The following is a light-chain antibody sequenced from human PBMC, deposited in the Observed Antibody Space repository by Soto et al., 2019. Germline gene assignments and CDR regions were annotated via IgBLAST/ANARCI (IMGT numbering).Light chain of an antibody. CDR3: QQYGNSPVT. J-gene: IGKJ5*01. CDR1: QSVSNKY. Sequence: EIVLTQSPATLSLSPGERATLSCRASQSVSNKYLAWYQQKPGQAPRLLIYGASSRATGIPDRFSGSGSGTDFTLTISRLEPEDFAVYYCQQYGNSPVTFGQGTRLEIK. V-gene: IGKV3-20*01. CDR2: GAS.